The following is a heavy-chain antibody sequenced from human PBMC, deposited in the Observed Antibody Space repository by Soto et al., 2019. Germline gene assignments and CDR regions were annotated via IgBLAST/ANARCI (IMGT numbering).Heavy chain of an antibody. CDR3: ARDPLEGDTAMGDY. Sequence: ASVKVSCKASGGTFSSYAISWVRQAPGQGLEWMGGIIPIFGTANYAQKFQGRVTITADESTSTAYMELSSLRSEDTAVYYCARDPLEGDTAMGDYWGQGTLVTVSS. D-gene: IGHD5-18*01. J-gene: IGHJ4*02. CDR2: IIPIFGTA. CDR1: GGTFSSYA. V-gene: IGHV1-69*13.